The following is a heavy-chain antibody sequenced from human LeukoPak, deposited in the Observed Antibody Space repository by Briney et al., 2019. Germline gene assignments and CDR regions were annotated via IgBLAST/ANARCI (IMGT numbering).Heavy chain of an antibody. CDR1: GGSISSSSYY. CDR3: ARLFLY. J-gene: IGHJ4*02. CDR2: IYYSGST. D-gene: IGHD2/OR15-2a*01. Sequence: SETLSLTCTVSGGSISSSSYYRGWIRQPPGKGLEWIGSIYYSGSTYYNPPLKSRVTISVDTSKNQFSLKLSSVTAADTAVYYCARLFLYWGQGTLVTVSS. V-gene: IGHV4-39*01.